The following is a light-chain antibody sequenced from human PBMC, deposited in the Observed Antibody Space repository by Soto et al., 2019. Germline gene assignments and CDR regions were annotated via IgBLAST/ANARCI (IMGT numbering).Light chain of an antibody. V-gene: IGLV1-40*01. CDR1: SSNIGAGYD. CDR3: QSYDSSLSAPNV. J-gene: IGLJ1*01. Sequence: QSVLTQPPSVSGAPGQRVTISCTGSSSNIGAGYDVHWYQQLPGTAAKLLIYGNSNRPSGVPDRFSGSKSGTSASLAITGLQAEDVADYYCQSYDSSLSAPNVFGTGTKVPVL. CDR2: GNS.